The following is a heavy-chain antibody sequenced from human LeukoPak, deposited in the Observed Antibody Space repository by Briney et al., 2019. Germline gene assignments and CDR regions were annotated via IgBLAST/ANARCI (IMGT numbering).Heavy chain of an antibody. CDR2: INPDGSEV. V-gene: IGHV3-7*01. CDR3: ARDRGYTSFDY. Sequence: PGGSLRLSCAAYGFSFSNSWMTWVRQAPGKDLEWVASINPDGSEVSYVGSVKGRFTTSRDNAKNSVYLQMSSLRAEETGVFYCARDRGYTSFDYWGQGALVAVSS. CDR1: GFSFSNSW. J-gene: IGHJ4*02. D-gene: IGHD5-18*01.